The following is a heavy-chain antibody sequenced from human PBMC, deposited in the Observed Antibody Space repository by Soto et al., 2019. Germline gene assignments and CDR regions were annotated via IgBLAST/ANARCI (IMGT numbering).Heavy chain of an antibody. D-gene: IGHD5-12*01. CDR1: GFAVSSNY. CDR2: LYSGGST. V-gene: IGHV3-66*01. Sequence: GGSLRLSCAASGFAVSSNYMSWVRQAPGKGLEWVSVLYSGGSTYYADSVKGRFSISRDSSKNTVYLQMNSLRADDTAIYYCARADRDGYNYGDYWGQGSLVTV. J-gene: IGHJ4*02. CDR3: ARADRDGYNYGDY.